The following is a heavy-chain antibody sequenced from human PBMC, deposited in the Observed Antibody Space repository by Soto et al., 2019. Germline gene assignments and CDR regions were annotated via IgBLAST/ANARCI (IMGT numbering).Heavy chain of an antibody. D-gene: IGHD1-1*01. Sequence: PSETLSLTCTVSGGSISSGDYYWSWIRQPPGKGLEWIGYIYYSGSTYYNPSLKSRVTISVDTSKDQFSLKLSSVTAADTAVYYCAREGTYKNYYYYGMDGWGQGTTVT. V-gene: IGHV4-30-4*01. CDR3: AREGTYKNYYYYGMDG. CDR1: GGSISSGDYY. J-gene: IGHJ6*02. CDR2: IYYSGST.